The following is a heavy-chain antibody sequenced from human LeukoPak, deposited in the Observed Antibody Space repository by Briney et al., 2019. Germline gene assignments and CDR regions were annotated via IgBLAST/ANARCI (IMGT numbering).Heavy chain of an antibody. D-gene: IGHD2-15*01. J-gene: IGHJ6*02. Sequence: ASVKVSCKATGGTFSSYAISWVRQAPGQGLEWMGGIIPIFGTANYAQKLQGRVTITADESTSTAYMELSSLRSEDTAVYYRASRYCSRGSCYSPHYYYYGMDVWGQGTTVTVSS. V-gene: IGHV1-69*01. CDR3: ASRYCSRGSCYSPHYYYYGMDV. CDR2: IIPIFGTA. CDR1: GGTFSSYA.